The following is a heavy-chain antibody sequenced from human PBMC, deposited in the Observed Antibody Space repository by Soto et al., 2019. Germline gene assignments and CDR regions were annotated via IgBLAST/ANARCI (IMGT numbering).Heavy chain of an antibody. D-gene: IGHD6-13*01. V-gene: IGHV1-69*13. CDR2: IIPIFGTA. CDR3: ARGGIAAPRAYYYYYGMDV. CDR1: GGTFSSYA. J-gene: IGHJ6*04. Sequence: SVKVSCKASGGTFSSYAISWVRQAPGQGLEWMGGIIPIFGTANYAQKFQGRVAITADESTSTAYMELSSLRSEDTAVYYCARGGIAAPRAYYYYYGMDVWGEGTTVTVYS.